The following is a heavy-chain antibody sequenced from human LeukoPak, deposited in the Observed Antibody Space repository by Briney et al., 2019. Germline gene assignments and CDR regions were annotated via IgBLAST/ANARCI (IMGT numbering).Heavy chain of an antibody. V-gene: IGHV1-46*01. D-gene: IGHD3-3*01. CDR1: GYTFTSYY. CDR2: INPSGGST. Sequence: ASVKVSCKASGYTFTSYYMHWVRIINPSGGSTSYAQKFQGRVTMTRDTSTSTVYMGLSSLRSEDTAVYYCARDRPRDDFWSGYYLFDPWGQGTLVTVSS. CDR3: ARDRPRDDFWSGYYLFDP. J-gene: IGHJ5*02.